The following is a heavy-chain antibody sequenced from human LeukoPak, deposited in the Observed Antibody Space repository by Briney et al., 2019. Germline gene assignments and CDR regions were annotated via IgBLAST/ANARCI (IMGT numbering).Heavy chain of an antibody. V-gene: IGHV3-43*02. Sequence: PGGSLRLSCAASGFTFDDYAMHWVRQAPGKGLEWVSLISGDGGSTYYADSVKGRFTISRDNSKNTLYLQMSSLRVEDTAVYYCGKAEAGTYYFDYWGQGTLVTVSS. CDR3: GKAEAGTYYFDY. D-gene: IGHD6-19*01. J-gene: IGHJ4*02. CDR2: ISGDGGST. CDR1: GFTFDDYA.